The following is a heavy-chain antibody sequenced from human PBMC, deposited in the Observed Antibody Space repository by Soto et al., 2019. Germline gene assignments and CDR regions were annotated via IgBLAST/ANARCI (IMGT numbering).Heavy chain of an antibody. J-gene: IGHJ4*02. D-gene: IGHD3-22*01. V-gene: IGHV4-59*01. CDR3: ARASLYDSSSLFDY. CDR1: SASISSYY. Sequence: ASETRSLTCTVSSASISSYYWTWIRQPPGKGLEWIGYIHYSGNTNSNPSLKSRVTISVDTSKNQFSLKLSSVTAADTAVYYCARASLYDSSSLFDYWGQGTLVTVSS. CDR2: IHYSGNT.